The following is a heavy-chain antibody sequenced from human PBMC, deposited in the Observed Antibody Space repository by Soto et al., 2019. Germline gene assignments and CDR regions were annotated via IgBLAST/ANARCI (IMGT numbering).Heavy chain of an antibody. CDR2: ISGSGGST. CDR1: GLTFSNYS. D-gene: IGHD5-18*01. Sequence: LRLSCAASGLTFSNYSMSWVRQAPGKGLEWVSAISGSGGSTYYADSVKGRFTISRDNSKNTLYLQMNSLRAEDTAIYYCATSQGYTYGYNWFDPWGQGTLVTVSS. V-gene: IGHV3-23*01. J-gene: IGHJ5*02. CDR3: ATSQGYTYGYNWFDP.